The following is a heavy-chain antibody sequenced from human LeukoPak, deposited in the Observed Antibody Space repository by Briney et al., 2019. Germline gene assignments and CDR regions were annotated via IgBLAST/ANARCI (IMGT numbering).Heavy chain of an antibody. J-gene: IGHJ4*02. Sequence: ASVKVSCKASGYSFTSYGLSWVRQAPGQGLEWMGWINPNSGGTNYAQKFQGRVTMTRDTSISTAYMELSRLRSDDTAVYYCARIVATIEWDDYWGQGTLVTVSS. D-gene: IGHD5-12*01. CDR2: INPNSGGT. V-gene: IGHV1-2*02. CDR3: ARIVATIEWDDY. CDR1: GYSFTSYG.